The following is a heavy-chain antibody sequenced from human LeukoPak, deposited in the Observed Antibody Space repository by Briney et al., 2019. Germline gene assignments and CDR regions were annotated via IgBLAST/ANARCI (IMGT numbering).Heavy chain of an antibody. J-gene: IGHJ3*02. V-gene: IGHV4-34*01. Sequence: SETLSLTCAVYGGSFSGFYWSWIRQPPGKGLEWIGEINHSGSTNYNPSLKSRVTISEDTSKEQFSLKLSPVTAADTAVYYCASHLRLDAFDIWGQGTMVTVSS. CDR3: ASHLRLDAFDI. D-gene: IGHD3-16*01. CDR2: INHSGST. CDR1: GGSFSGFY.